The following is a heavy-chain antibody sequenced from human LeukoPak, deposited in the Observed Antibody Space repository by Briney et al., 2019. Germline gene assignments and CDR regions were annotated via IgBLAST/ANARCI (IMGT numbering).Heavy chain of an antibody. V-gene: IGHV1-18*01. Sequence: ASVKVSCKASGYTFTSYGISWVRQAPGQGLEWMGWISAYNDNTNYAQKVQGRVTMTTETSTSTAYMEVRSLRSDDTAVYYCARAYYYDSGGYHPPDYWGQGTLVTVSS. J-gene: IGHJ4*02. CDR2: ISAYNDNT. D-gene: IGHD3-22*01. CDR3: ARAYYYDSGGYHPPDY. CDR1: GYTFTSYG.